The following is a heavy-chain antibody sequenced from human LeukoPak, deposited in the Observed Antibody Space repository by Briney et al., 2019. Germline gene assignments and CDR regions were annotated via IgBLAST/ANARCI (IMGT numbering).Heavy chain of an antibody. Sequence: PSETLSLTCAVSGESFNAFYGTWVRQAPGKGLEWVSAISGSGGSTYYADSVKGRFTISRDNSKNTLYLQMNSLRAEDTAVYYCARHLAVAGPDNGYGMDVWGQGTTVTVSS. CDR3: ARHLAVAGPDNGYGMDV. CDR2: ISGSGGST. CDR1: GESFNAFY. V-gene: IGHV3-23*01. D-gene: IGHD6-19*01. J-gene: IGHJ6*02.